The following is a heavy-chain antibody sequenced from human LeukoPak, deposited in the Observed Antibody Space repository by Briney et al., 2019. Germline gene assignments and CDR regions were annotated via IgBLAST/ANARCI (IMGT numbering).Heavy chain of an antibody. J-gene: IGHJ5*02. V-gene: IGHV4-34*01. CDR3: ARGGGGMRIYGKNWFDP. CDR1: GGSFSGYY. CDR2: INHSGST. D-gene: IGHD3-16*01. Sequence: SETLSLTCAVYGGSFSGYYWSWIRQPPGKGLEWIGEINHSGSTNYNPSLKSRVTISVDTSKNQFSLKLSSVTAADTAVYYCARGGGGMRIYGKNWFDPWGQGTLVTVSS.